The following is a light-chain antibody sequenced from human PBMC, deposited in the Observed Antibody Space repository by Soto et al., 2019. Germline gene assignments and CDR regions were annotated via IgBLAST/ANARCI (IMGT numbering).Light chain of an antibody. Sequence: QSALTQPASVSGSPGQSITISCTGTSSDVGGYNYVSWYQQHPGTAPNLMIYEVSNRPSGVSNRFSGSKSGNTASLTISGREAEDEAEDYCSSYTSSSTHVVFGGGTKVTVL. CDR2: EVS. CDR1: SSDVGGYNY. J-gene: IGLJ2*01. V-gene: IGLV2-14*01. CDR3: SSYTSSSTHVV.